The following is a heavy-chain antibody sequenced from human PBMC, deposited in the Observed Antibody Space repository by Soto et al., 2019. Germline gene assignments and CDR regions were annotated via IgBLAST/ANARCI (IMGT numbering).Heavy chain of an antibody. D-gene: IGHD3-16*01. V-gene: IGHV3-30-3*01. Sequence: QVQLGESGGGVVQPGRSLRLSCAASGFTFSSYSMHWVRQAPGRGLEWVAVISYGGTNKYYADSVKGRFTISRDNAENTLYLQINSLRAEDTAVYYCARSLIDAYNTFDYWGQGTLVTVSS. CDR2: ISYGGTNK. CDR1: GFTFSSYS. CDR3: ARSLIDAYNTFDY. J-gene: IGHJ4*02.